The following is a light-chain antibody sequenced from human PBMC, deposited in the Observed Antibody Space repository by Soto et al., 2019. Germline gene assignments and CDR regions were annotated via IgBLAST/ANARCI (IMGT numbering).Light chain of an antibody. CDR1: QGISDY. CDR3: QAYITVRRT. CDR2: AAS. Sequence: DIQMTQSPSSLAASVGDRVIITCRASQGISDYLGWVQQKPGKVTSLLIFAASSLQSGVPSRFSGTGSGTDFTLTISSLQPEDVATYYCQAYITVRRTFGQEAKVAIK. V-gene: IGKV1-27*01. J-gene: IGKJ1*01.